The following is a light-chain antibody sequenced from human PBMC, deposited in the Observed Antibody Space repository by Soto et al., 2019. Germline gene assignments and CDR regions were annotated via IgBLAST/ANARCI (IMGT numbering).Light chain of an antibody. CDR3: LQDYNYPYT. CDR2: AAS. Sequence: AIQMTQSPSSLSASVGDRVTITCRASQGIRNDLGWYQQKPEKAPKLLIYAASSLQSGVPSRFSGSGSGTDFTLTIASLQPEDFATYYCLQDYNYPYTFGQGTKLEIK. J-gene: IGKJ2*01. V-gene: IGKV1-6*01. CDR1: QGIRND.